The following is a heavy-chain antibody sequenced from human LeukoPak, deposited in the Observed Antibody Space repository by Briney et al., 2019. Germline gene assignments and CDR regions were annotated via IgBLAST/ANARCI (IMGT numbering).Heavy chain of an antibody. J-gene: IGHJ4*02. CDR2: ISSSSSYT. D-gene: IGHD6-13*01. Sequence: GGSLRLSCAASGFTFRSYAMSWIRQAPGKGLEWVSYISSSSSYTNYADSVKGRFTISRDNAKNSLYLQMNSLRAEDTAVYYCARDPADSSHYLGLDYWGQGTLVTVSS. CDR1: GFTFRSYA. V-gene: IGHV3-11*06. CDR3: ARDPADSSHYLGLDY.